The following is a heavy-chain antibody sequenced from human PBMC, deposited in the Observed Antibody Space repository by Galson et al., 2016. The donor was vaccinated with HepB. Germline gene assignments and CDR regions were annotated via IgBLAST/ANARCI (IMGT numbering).Heavy chain of an antibody. Sequence: QSGAEVKEPGESLRISCEGSGYSFTNNWTGWVRQMPGKGLEWMGIINPVDSETRYSPSLEGQVTISADKSIKTAYLQWNSLKASDTAMYYCARLLHGSWADTFDIWGQGTMVTVSS. J-gene: IGHJ3*02. CDR3: ARLLHGSWADTFDI. V-gene: IGHV5-51*01. CDR1: GYSFTNNW. CDR2: INPVDSET. D-gene: IGHD2-15*01.